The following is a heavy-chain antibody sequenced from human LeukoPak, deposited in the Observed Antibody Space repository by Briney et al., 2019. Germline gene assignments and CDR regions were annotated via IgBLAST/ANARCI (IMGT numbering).Heavy chain of an antibody. CDR2: INPNSGGT. D-gene: IGHD5-12*01. Sequence: GASVKVSCKASGYTFTGYYMHWVRQAPGQGLEWMGWINPNSGGTNYAQNFQGRVTMTTDTSTSTAYMELRSLRSDDTAVYYCARVYRLRSRTNWFDPWGQGTLVTVSS. J-gene: IGHJ5*02. CDR1: GYTFTGYY. V-gene: IGHV1-2*02. CDR3: ARVYRLRSRTNWFDP.